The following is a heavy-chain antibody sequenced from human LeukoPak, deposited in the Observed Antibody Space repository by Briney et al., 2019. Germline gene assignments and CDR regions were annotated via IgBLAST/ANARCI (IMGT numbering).Heavy chain of an antibody. D-gene: IGHD3-10*01. Sequence: GGSLRLSCAASGFTFSSYSMNWVRQAPGKGLEWVSSISSSSSYIYYADSVKGRFTISRDNAKNSLYLQMNSLRAEDTAVHYCASSYYCGSGSYYNSDYWGQGTLVTVSS. CDR3: ASSYYCGSGSYYNSDY. CDR2: ISSSSSYI. CDR1: GFTFSSYS. J-gene: IGHJ4*02. V-gene: IGHV3-21*01.